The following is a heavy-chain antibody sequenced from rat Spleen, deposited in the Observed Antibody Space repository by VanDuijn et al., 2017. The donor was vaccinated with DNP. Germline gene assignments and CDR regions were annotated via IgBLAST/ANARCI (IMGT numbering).Heavy chain of an antibody. CDR3: TRHEYYFDY. J-gene: IGHJ2*01. CDR1: GFSLSSYG. CDR2: IWSGGST. Sequence: QVQLKESGPGLVQPSQTLSLTCTVSGFSLSSYGVIWVRQPPGKGLEWMGAIWSGGSTDYNSALKSRLSISRDTSKSQVFLEMHSLQPEDTGTYYCTRHEYYFDYWGQGVMVTVSS. V-gene: IGHV2-13*01.